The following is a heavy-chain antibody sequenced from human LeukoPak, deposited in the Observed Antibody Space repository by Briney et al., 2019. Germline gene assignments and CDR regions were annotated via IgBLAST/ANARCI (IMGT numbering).Heavy chain of an antibody. CDR3: ARWGFKGGLDY. CDR2: IGGRDGST. V-gene: IGHV3-23*01. Sequence: GGSLRLSCAASGFTFSSYGMSWVRQAPGKGLEWVSVIGGRDGSTYYADSVKGRFTISRDNSKNTLYVQMNSLRAEDTAVYYCARWGFKGGLDYWGQGTLAAVSS. D-gene: IGHD3-16*01. J-gene: IGHJ4*02. CDR1: GFTFSSYG.